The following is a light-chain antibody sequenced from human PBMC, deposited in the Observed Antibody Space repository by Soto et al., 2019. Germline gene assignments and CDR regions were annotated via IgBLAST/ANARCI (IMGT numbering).Light chain of an antibody. CDR1: SSDVGGYNY. CDR2: DVS. Sequence: QSVPTQPGSVSGSPGQSITISCTGTSSDVGGYNYVSWYQQHPGKAPKLMIYDVSNRPSGVSNRFSGSKSGNTASLTISGLQAEDEAGYYCSSYTSSSTLYVFGTGTKVTVL. CDR3: SSYTSSSTLYV. J-gene: IGLJ1*01. V-gene: IGLV2-14*01.